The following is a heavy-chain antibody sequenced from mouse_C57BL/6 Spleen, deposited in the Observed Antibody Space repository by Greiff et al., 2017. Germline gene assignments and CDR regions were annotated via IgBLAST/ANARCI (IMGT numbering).Heavy chain of an antibody. CDR2: IYPGSGTT. CDR3: ARSGTKVVAALDY. Sequence: QVQLQQSGAELARPGASVTLSCKASGYTFTSYGISWVKQRPGQGLEWIGEIYPGSGTTYYNEKFKGKATLTADKSSSTAYMELSSLTSEDSAVYYCARSGTKVVAALDYWGQGTTVTVSS. V-gene: IGHV1-81*01. D-gene: IGHD1-1*02. CDR1: GYTFTSYG. J-gene: IGHJ2*01.